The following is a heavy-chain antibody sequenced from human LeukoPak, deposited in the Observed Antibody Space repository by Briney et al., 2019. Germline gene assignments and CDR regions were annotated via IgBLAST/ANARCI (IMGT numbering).Heavy chain of an antibody. D-gene: IGHD6-6*01. Sequence: GASVKVSCKASGYTFTGYYMHWVRQAPGQGLEWMGWINPNSGGTNYAQKFPGRVTMTRDTSISTAYMELSRLRSDDTAVYYCARDGDSSSSGAFDIWGQGTMVTVSS. CDR3: ARDGDSSSSGAFDI. CDR1: GYTFTGYY. V-gene: IGHV1-2*02. CDR2: INPNSGGT. J-gene: IGHJ3*02.